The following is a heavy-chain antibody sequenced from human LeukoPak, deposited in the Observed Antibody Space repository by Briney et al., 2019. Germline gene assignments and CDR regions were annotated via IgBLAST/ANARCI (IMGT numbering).Heavy chain of an antibody. D-gene: IGHD1-26*01. V-gene: IGHV3-30*03. J-gene: IGHJ4*02. CDR3: ARVPQGSGSYGYYFDY. CDR2: ISYDGSNK. CDR1: GFTFSSYG. Sequence: GGSLRLSCAASGFTFSSYGMHWVRQAPGKGLEWVAVISYDGSNKYYADSVKGRFTIPRDNSKNTLYLQMNSLRAEDTAVYYCARVPQGSGSYGYYFDYWGQGTLVTVSS.